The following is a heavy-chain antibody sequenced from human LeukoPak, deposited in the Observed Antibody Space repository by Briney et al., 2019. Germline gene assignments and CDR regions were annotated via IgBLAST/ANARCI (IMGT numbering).Heavy chain of an antibody. D-gene: IGHD3-10*01. Sequence: ASVKVSCKASGYSFTGYYIHWVRQAPGQGLEWMGWINPDSGVTNYVQKFQDRVTMTRDTSISTASMELSRLRSDDTAVYYCARVNKMRSGILMGFDPWGQGTLVTVSS. CDR3: ARVNKMRSGILMGFDP. CDR1: GYSFTGYY. J-gene: IGHJ5*02. CDR2: INPDSGVT. V-gene: IGHV1-2*02.